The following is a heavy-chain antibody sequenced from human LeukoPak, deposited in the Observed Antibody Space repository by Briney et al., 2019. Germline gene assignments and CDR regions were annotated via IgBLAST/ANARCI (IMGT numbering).Heavy chain of an antibody. V-gene: IGHV4-34*01. D-gene: IGHD2-2*01. J-gene: IGHJ4*02. CDR2: INHSGST. CDR1: GGSFSGYY. Sequence: SETLSLTCAVYGGSFSGYYWSWIRQPPGKGLEWIGEINHSGSTNYNPSLKSRVTISVDTSKNQFSLKLSSVTAADTAVYYCAIVGYCSSTSCYASDYWGQGTLVTVSS. CDR3: AIVGYCSSTSCYASDY.